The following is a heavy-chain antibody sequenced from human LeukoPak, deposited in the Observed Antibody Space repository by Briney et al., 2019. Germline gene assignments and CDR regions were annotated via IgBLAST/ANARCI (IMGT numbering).Heavy chain of an antibody. J-gene: IGHJ3*02. V-gene: IGHV4-59*01. CDR1: GGSISSYY. Sequence: PSETLSLTCTVSGGSISSYYWSWIRQPPGKGLEWIGYNYYSGSTNYNPSLKSRVTISVDTSKNQFSLKLTSVTAADTAVYYCARDRSDQYASDIWGQGTMVTVSS. D-gene: IGHD2-2*01. CDR3: ARDRSDQYASDI. CDR2: NYYSGST.